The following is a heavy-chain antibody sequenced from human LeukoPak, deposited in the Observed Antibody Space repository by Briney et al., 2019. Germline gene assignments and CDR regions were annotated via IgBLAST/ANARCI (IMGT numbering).Heavy chain of an antibody. CDR1: GHSISRYY. V-gene: IGHV4-59*13. J-gene: IGHJ4*02. D-gene: IGHD3-10*01. CDR3: ARVEYYYGSGSYFDY. Sequence: SETLSLTCSVWGHSISRYYWSWLRQPTGKGLEGGGYIYYSGSTNYSPSLMSRVTISVDTSKNQLSLKLSSVTAADTAVYYCARVEYYYGSGSYFDYWGQGTLVSVSS. CDR2: IYYSGST.